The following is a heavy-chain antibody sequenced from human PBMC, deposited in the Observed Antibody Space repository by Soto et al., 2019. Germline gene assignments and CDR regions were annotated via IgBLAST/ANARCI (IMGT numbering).Heavy chain of an antibody. Sequence: QVQLQESGPGLVKPSETLSLTCTVSGASISSYYWTWIRQSPGKGLEWIGHIYSTGTTTYKPPLKSRVIISVDTSKNQFSLKLSSVTAADTAVYYCATRESTVTGYYHYFMDVWGRGTTVTVSS. D-gene: IGHD3-9*01. CDR2: IYSTGTT. CDR3: ATRESTVTGYYHYFMDV. V-gene: IGHV4-59*08. J-gene: IGHJ6*03. CDR1: GASISSYY.